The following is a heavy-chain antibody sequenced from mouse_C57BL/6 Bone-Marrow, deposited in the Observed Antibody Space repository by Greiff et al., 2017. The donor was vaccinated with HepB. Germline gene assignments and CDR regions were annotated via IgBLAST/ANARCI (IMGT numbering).Heavy chain of an antibody. CDR1: GFSFNTYA. CDR3: VRQRDLYYDAMDY. V-gene: IGHV10-1*01. D-gene: IGHD6-2*01. CDR2: IRSKSNNYAT. Sequence: EVQLVESGGGLVQPKGSLKLSCAASGFSFNTYAMNWVRQAPGKGLEWVARIRSKSNNYATYYADSVKDRFTISRDDSESMLYLQMNNLKTEDTAMYYCVRQRDLYYDAMDYWGQGTSVTVSS. J-gene: IGHJ4*01.